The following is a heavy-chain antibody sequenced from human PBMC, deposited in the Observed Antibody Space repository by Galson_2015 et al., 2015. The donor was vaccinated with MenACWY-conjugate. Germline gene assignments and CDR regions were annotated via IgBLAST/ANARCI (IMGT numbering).Heavy chain of an antibody. CDR1: GFTFSDYA. CDR3: AKDRAVSGWFDP. CDR2: ISGSGGST. V-gene: IGHV3-23*01. J-gene: IGHJ5*02. D-gene: IGHD2/OR15-2a*01. Sequence: SLRLSCAASGFTFSDYAMSWVRQAPGKGLEWVSAISGSGGSTYYADSVKGRFTISRDNSKNTLYLQVNSLRAEDTAVYYCAKDRAVSGWFDPWGQGTLVTVSS.